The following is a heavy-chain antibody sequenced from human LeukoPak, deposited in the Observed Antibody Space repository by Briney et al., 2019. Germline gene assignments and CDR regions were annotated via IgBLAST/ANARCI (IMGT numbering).Heavy chain of an antibody. CDR3: ARGGLTGYYFDY. J-gene: IGHJ4*02. D-gene: IGHD3-9*01. Sequence: PGGSLRLSCAASGFTFSGYAMSWVRQPPGKGLEYVSAISSSGGNTYYADSVKGRFTISRDNSKNTVYVQMNSLRAEDTAVYYFARGGLTGYYFDYWGQGTLVTVSS. CDR2: ISSSGGNT. CDR1: GFTFSGYA. V-gene: IGHV3-23*01.